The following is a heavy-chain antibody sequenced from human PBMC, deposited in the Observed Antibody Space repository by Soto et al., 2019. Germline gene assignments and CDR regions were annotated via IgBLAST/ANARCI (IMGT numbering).Heavy chain of an antibody. CDR2: LGPDGRNT. Sequence: GSLILSFVASEFSFSRYAMTWVRQAAGKGLQWVAGLGPDGRNTFYGESVRGRFTISRDNSRNPLYLQMSSLRAEDTAVYFCVKQMTTWTDSFFDFWGQGIQVTVSS. D-gene: IGHD4-17*01. V-gene: IGHV3-23*01. J-gene: IGHJ4*02. CDR1: EFSFSRYA. CDR3: VKQMTTWTDSFFDF.